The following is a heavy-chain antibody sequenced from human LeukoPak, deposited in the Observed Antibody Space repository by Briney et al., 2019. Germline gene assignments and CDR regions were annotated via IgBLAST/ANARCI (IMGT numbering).Heavy chain of an antibody. Sequence: SETLSLTCTVSGGSISSYYWSWNRQPPGRGLEWIGYIYYSGSTNYNPSLKSRVTISVDTSKNQFSLKLSSVTAADTAIYYCARAVSGRFDYWGQGTLVTVSS. CDR2: IYYSGST. J-gene: IGHJ4*02. CDR1: GGSISSYY. V-gene: IGHV4-59*08. CDR3: ARAVSGRFDY. D-gene: IGHD6-19*01.